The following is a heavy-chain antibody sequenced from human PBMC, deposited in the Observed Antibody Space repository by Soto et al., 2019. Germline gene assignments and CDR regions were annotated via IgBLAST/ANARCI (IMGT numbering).Heavy chain of an antibody. J-gene: IGHJ4*02. D-gene: IGHD6-25*01. CDR2: IHPLDSEP. CDR3: AKLGFPGAIYFDS. V-gene: IGHV5-51*01. Sequence: GEALKISSKVSGYDFTALWLGLVRQMPGKGLEWMANIHPLDSEPSYGPSFQGQVTISADKSSTTAFLHSSNPNASDTGIYFCAKLGFPGAIYFDSSRQGSLVTVSS. CDR1: GYDFTALW.